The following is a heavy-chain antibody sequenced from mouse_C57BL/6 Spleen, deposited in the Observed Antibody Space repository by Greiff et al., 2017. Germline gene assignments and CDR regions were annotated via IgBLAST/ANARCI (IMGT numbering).Heavy chain of an antibody. V-gene: IGHV1-55*01. D-gene: IGHD1-1*01. CDR1: GYTFTSYW. Sequence: VQLQQPGAELVKPGASVKMSCKASGYTFTSYWITWVKQRPGQGLEWIGDIYPGSGSTNYNEKFKSKATLTVDTSSSTAYMQLSSLTSEDSAVYYCARWPSDYYGSSYGHFDVWGTGTTVTVSS. CDR3: ARWPSDYYGSSYGHFDV. CDR2: IYPGSGST. J-gene: IGHJ1*03.